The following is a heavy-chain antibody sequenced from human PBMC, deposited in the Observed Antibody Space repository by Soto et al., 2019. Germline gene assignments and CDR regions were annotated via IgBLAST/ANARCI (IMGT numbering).Heavy chain of an antibody. D-gene: IGHD5-12*01. CDR1: GGSISSGDYY. CDR2: IYYSGST. V-gene: IGHV4-30-4*01. Sequence: SETLSLTCTVSGGSISSGDYYWSWIRQPPGKGLEWIGYIYYSGSTYYNPSLKSRVTISVDTSKNQFSLKLSSVTAADTAVYYCARGPYFLSGYDPRGFDPWGQGTLVTVSS. CDR3: ARGPYFLSGYDPRGFDP. J-gene: IGHJ5*02.